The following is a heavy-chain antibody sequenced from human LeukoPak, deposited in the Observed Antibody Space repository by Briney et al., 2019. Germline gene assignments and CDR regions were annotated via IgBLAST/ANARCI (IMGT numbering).Heavy chain of an antibody. Sequence: PGGSLRLSCAASGFTFSSYAMSWVRQAPGKGLEWVSAISGSGGSTYYADSVKGRFTISRDNSKNTLYLQMNSLRAEDTAVYYCAKSPKDVVVPAASNWFDPWGQGTLVTVSS. CDR3: AKSPKDVVVPAASNWFDP. J-gene: IGHJ5*02. D-gene: IGHD2-2*01. CDR2: ISGSGGST. CDR1: GFTFSSYA. V-gene: IGHV3-23*01.